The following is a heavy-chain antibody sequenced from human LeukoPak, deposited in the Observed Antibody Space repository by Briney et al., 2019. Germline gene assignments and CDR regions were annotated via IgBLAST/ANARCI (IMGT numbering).Heavy chain of an antibody. V-gene: IGHV1-18*01. J-gene: IGHJ5*02. CDR1: GYTFTSYG. D-gene: IGHD4-17*01. Sequence: ASVKVSCKASGYTFTSYGISWVRQAPGQGLEWMGWISAYNGNTNYAQKLQGRVTMTTDTSTSTAYMELRSLRSDDTAVYYCARTPLDYACYNWFDPWGQGTLVTVSS. CDR3: ARTPLDYACYNWFDP. CDR2: ISAYNGNT.